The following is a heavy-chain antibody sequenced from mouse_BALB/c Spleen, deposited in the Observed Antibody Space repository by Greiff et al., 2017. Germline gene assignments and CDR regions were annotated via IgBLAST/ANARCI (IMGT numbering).Heavy chain of an antibody. CDR2: IDPSDSYT. CDR3: TRTYYSEDYFDY. D-gene: IGHD2-12*01. J-gene: IGHJ2*01. V-gene: IGHV1S127*01. Sequence: VQLQQPGAELVKPAASVKMSCKASGYTFTSYWMHWVKQRPGQGLEWIGTIDPSDSYTSYNQKFKGKATLTVDTSSSTAYMQLSSLTSEDSAVYYCTRTYYSEDYFDYWGQGTTLTVSS. CDR1: GYTFTSYW.